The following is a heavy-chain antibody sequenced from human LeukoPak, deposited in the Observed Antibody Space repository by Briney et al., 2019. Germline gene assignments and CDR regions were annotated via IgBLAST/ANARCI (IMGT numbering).Heavy chain of an antibody. D-gene: IGHD6-19*01. CDR2: INQNGSEI. J-gene: IGHJ2*01. V-gene: IGHV3-7*01. CDR3: ARGSGYVRDWYFDL. Sequence: AGGSLRLSCVASEFTLSSYWMSWVRQAPGKGLEWVANINQNGSEIYYVDSMKGRFTISRDNAKNSLYLHINSLRGEDTAMYHCARGSGYVRDWYFDLWGRGTLVIVSS. CDR1: EFTLSSYW.